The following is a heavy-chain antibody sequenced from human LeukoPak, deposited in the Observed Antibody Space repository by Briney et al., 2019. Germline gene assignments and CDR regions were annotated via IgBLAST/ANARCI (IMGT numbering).Heavy chain of an antibody. V-gene: IGHV3-7*03. CDR1: GYNFSPYW. D-gene: IGHD3-10*02. CDR3: TRENYVPDS. Sequence: PGGSLRLSCVASGYNFSPYWMSWVRQTPGKGLERVASISNGGYATYYVDSVTGRFTISRDDAKNSLFLQMNGLGADDTAVYYCTRENYVPDSWGQGTLVTASS. CDR2: ISNGGYAT. J-gene: IGHJ4*02.